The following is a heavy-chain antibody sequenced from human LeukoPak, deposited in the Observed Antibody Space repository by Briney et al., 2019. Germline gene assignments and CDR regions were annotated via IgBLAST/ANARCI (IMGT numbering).Heavy chain of an antibody. D-gene: IGHD6-19*01. Sequence: PGGSLRLSCAASGFTFSSYAMSWVRQAPGKGLEWVANIKQDGSEKYYVDSVKGRFTISRDNAKNSLYLQMNSLRAEDTAVYYCARDRQWLQYWGQGTLVTVSS. CDR2: IKQDGSEK. J-gene: IGHJ4*02. CDR1: GFTFSSYA. V-gene: IGHV3-7*01. CDR3: ARDRQWLQY.